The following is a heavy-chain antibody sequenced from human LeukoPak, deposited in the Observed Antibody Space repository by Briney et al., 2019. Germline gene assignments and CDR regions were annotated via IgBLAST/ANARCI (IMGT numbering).Heavy chain of an antibody. V-gene: IGHV3-66*01. CDR3: ARELYSSGWYVDY. CDR1: GCTVSSNY. CDR2: IYSGGST. J-gene: IGHJ4*02. D-gene: IGHD6-19*01. Sequence: PGGSLRLSCAASGCTVSSNYMSWVRQAPGKGLEWVSVIYSGGSTYYADSVKGRFTISRDNSKNTLYLQMNSLRAEDTAVYYCARELYSSGWYVDYWGQGTLVTVSS.